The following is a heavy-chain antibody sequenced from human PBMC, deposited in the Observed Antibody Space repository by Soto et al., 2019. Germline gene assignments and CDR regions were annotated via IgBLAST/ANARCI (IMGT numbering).Heavy chain of an antibody. Sequence: NPSETLSLTCTISGGSISSSTYYWGWIRQPPGKGLEWIGNIHYSGSTYYNPSLKSRVTISVDRSKNLFSLKLSSVTAADTAVYYCASDRNYLGMEVWGQGTTVTVSS. J-gene: IGHJ6*02. CDR3: ASDRNYLGMEV. CDR1: GGSISSSTYY. CDR2: IHYSGST. V-gene: IGHV4-39*01.